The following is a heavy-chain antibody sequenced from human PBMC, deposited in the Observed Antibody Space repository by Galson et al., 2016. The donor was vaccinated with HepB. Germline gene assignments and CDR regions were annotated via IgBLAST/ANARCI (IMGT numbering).Heavy chain of an antibody. V-gene: IGHV3-23*01. D-gene: IGHD5-12*01. J-gene: IGHJ4*02. Sequence: SLRLSCAASGFFFSSYAMSWVRQTPGKGLEWVASITGSGDTTYFAASERGRFTISRDDSKKTVYLEIKSLRAEDTAIFYCAKEDSRGFFDYWGQGTLVTVSS. CDR1: GFFFSSYA. CDR3: AKEDSRGFFDY. CDR2: ITGSGDTT.